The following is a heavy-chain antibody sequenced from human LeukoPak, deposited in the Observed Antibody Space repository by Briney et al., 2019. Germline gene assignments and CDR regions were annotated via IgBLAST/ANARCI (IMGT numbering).Heavy chain of an antibody. J-gene: IGHJ3*02. Sequence: GASVKVSCKASGYTFTSYYMHWVRQAPGQGLEWMGWINTNTGNPTYAQGFTGRFVFSLDTSVSTAYLQTSSLKTEDTAVCYCARDHVKLGSGFHPFDAFDIWGQGTMVTVSS. V-gene: IGHV7-4-1*02. D-gene: IGHD3-22*01. CDR3: ARDHVKLGSGFHPFDAFDI. CDR1: GYTFTSYY. CDR2: INTNTGNP.